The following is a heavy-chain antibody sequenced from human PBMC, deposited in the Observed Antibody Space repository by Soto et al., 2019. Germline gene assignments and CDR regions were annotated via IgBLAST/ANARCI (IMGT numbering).Heavy chain of an antibody. J-gene: IGHJ1*01. CDR2: IKIDGSRS. CDR1: GFTFSSYG. CDR3: ARDEGNVMRRGFGS. D-gene: IGHD1-26*01. V-gene: IGHV3-74*01. Sequence: PGGSLRLSYAASGFTFSSYGMHWVRQPPGKGLVWVSRIKIDGSRSAYADSVEVRSTISRDNAKNTGYLQMNSLSAEDTALYYCARDEGNVMRRGFGSWGRRALVTI.